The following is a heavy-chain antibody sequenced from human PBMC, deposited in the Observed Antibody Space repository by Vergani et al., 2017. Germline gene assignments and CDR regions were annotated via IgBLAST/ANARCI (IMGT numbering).Heavy chain of an antibody. J-gene: IGHJ3*01. CDR2: INNNGGST. V-gene: IGHV3-23*01. Sequence: EVQLLESGGDLVQPGGSLRLSCAASGFTFNHYAMNWVRQAPGKGLEWVSGINNNGGSTYYADSVEGRFTISRDNSKNTLYLQMTDLRAEDTATYYCAKVCGSASCPYGGGAFDVWGHGTMVTVSS. CDR1: GFTFNHYA. CDR3: AKVCGSASCPYGGGAFDV. D-gene: IGHD2-2*01.